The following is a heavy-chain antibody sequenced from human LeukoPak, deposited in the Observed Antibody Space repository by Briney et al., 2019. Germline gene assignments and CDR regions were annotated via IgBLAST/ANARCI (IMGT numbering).Heavy chain of an antibody. Sequence: ASVKVSCKASGGTSSSYAISWVRQALGQGLEWMGGIIPIFGTANYAQKFQGRVTITADESTSTAYMELSSLRSEDTAVYYCARGLQTIAARYWGQGTLVTVSS. J-gene: IGHJ4*02. CDR3: ARGLQTIAARY. CDR2: IIPIFGTA. V-gene: IGHV1-69*13. D-gene: IGHD6-6*01. CDR1: GGTSSSYA.